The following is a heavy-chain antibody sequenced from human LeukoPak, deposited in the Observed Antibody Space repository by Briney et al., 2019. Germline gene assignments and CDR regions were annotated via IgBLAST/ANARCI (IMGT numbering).Heavy chain of an antibody. J-gene: IGHJ5*02. V-gene: IGHV6-1*01. CDR3: ARGGQWLVYNWFDP. CDR2: TYYRSKGYN. CDR1: GDSVSSNSAA. D-gene: IGHD6-19*01. Sequence: SQTLSLTCAISGDSVSSNSAAWNWIRQSPSRGLEWLGRTYYRSKGYNDYAVSVKSRITINPDTSKNQFSLQLNSVTPEDTAVYYCARGGQWLVYNWFDPWGQGTLVTVSS.